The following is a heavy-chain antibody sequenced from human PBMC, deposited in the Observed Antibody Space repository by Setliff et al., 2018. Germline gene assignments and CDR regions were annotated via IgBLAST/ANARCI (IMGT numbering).Heavy chain of an antibody. D-gene: IGHD2-21*02. V-gene: IGHV1-69*10. CDR2: IIPILNKP. J-gene: IGHJ3*02. CDR1: GGSFKTSS. Sequence: SVKVSCKASGGSFKTSSISWVRQAPGQGLEWMGGIIPILNKPNYAQSFQGRVAITADKSTTTSYMELSGLRSEDTALYFCATDLKFTRFCFGSNCYSGAFEMWGQGTMVTVSS. CDR3: ATDLKFTRFCFGSNCYSGAFEM.